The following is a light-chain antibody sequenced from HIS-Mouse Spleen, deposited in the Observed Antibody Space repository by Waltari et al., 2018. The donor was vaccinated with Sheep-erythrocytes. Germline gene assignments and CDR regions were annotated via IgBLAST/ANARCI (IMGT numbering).Light chain of an antibody. CDR3: CSYAGSYTLV. V-gene: IGLV2-11*01. CDR2: DVS. Sequence: QSALTQPRSVSGSPGQSVTLSCTGTSSDVGGYNYVSLYQQHPGKAPKLMIYDVSKRPSGVPDRFSGSKSGNTASLTISGLQAEDEADYYCCSYAGSYTLVFGGGTKLTVL. J-gene: IGLJ3*02. CDR1: SSDVGGYNY.